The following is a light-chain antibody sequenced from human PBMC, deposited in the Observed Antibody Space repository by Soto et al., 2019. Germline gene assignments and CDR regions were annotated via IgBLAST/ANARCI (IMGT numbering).Light chain of an antibody. CDR1: SSDVGSYNR. Sequence: QSALTQPPSVSGSPGQSVTISCTGTSSDVGSYNRVSWYQQPPGTAPKLIISAVTNRPSGVPDRCSGSKSATTASLTISGLQAEDEADYYCSSYTSSGTFHVLFGGGTKVTVL. V-gene: IGLV2-18*02. CDR3: SSYTSSGTFHVL. CDR2: AVT. J-gene: IGLJ2*01.